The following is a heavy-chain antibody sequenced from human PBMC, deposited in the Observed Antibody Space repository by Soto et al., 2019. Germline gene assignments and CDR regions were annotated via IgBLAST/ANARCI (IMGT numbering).Heavy chain of an antibody. Sequence: PSETQSLTCAVYGGSFSGYYWSWIRQPPGKGLEWLGEINHSGITNYNPSLKSRVTISIDTSKNQFSLKLNSVTAADTAVYYCAIGPRMWLAGGGYWGQGTLVTVSS. CDR1: GGSFSGYY. D-gene: IGHD6-19*01. V-gene: IGHV4-34*01. CDR2: INHSGIT. J-gene: IGHJ4*02. CDR3: AIGPRMWLAGGGY.